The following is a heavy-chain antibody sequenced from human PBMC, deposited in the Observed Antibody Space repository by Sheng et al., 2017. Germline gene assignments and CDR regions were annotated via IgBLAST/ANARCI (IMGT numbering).Heavy chain of an antibody. V-gene: IGHV3-23*01. CDR2: ISGSGGST. Sequence: EVQLLESGGGLVQPGGSLRLSCAASGFTFSSYAMSWVRQAPGKGLEWVSAISGSGGSTYYADSVKGRFTISRDNSKNTLYLQMNSLRAEDTAVYYCAKGWDVSPYFVVVPAAIFDPWGQGTLVTVSS. J-gene: IGHJ5*02. CDR3: AKGWDVSPYFVVVPAAIFDP. D-gene: IGHD2-2*01. CDR1: GFTFSSYA.